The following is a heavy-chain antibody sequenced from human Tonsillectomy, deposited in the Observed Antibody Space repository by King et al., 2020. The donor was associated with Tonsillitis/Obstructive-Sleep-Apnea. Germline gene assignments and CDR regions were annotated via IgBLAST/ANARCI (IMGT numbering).Heavy chain of an antibody. Sequence: QLQESGPGLVKPSGTLSLTCAVSGGPISGSNWWSWVRQPPGKGLEWIGEIYHSGSTNYNPSLKSPVTIYLDKSKNQFSLKLCSVTAADTAIYYCSINYGKPFDYWGQGTLVTVSS. CDR3: SINYGKPFDY. J-gene: IGHJ4*02. CDR2: IYHSGST. V-gene: IGHV4-4*02. CDR1: GGPISGSNW. D-gene: IGHD3-10*01.